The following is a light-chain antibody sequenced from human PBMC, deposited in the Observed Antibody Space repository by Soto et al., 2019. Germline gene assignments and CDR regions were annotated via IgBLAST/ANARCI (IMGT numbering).Light chain of an antibody. V-gene: IGKV1-39*01. Sequence: DVQVTQSPPSLSASVGDRVTITCRARQSIKTYLNWYQQSPGKAPKLLIYDASRLQSGVPSRFSGSGSGTEFTLTISSLQPGDFASYYCQQSFSTPYSFGQGTKLEIK. J-gene: IGKJ2*03. CDR2: DAS. CDR1: QSIKTY. CDR3: QQSFSTPYS.